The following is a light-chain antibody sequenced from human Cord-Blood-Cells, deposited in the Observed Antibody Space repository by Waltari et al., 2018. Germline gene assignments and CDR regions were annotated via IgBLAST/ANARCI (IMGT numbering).Light chain of an antibody. CDR3: QQYNNWPPWT. CDR2: GAS. Sequence: EIVMTQSPATLSVSPGERAPLSCRARQSVSSNLTWYQQKPGQAPRLPIYGASTRATGIPARFSGSGSGTELTLTISSLQSEDCSVYYGQQYNNWPPWTFGQGTKGEIK. J-gene: IGKJ1*01. CDR1: QSVSSN. V-gene: IGKV3-15*01.